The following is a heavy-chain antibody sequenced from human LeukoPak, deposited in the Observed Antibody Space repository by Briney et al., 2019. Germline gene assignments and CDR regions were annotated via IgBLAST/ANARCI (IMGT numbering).Heavy chain of an antibody. V-gene: IGHV6-1*01. CDR3: AREVFKYGRFYFDY. CDR1: GDSVSSNTGA. D-gene: IGHD1-14*01. J-gene: IGHJ4*02. CDR2: TYYRSKWNN. Sequence: SQTLSLTCGISGDSVSSNTGAWNWIRQSPSRGLEWLGKTYYRSKWNNDYAVSVKDRITINPDTSKDQFSLQPNSVTPEDTAVYYCAREVFKYGRFYFDYWGQGTPVTVSS.